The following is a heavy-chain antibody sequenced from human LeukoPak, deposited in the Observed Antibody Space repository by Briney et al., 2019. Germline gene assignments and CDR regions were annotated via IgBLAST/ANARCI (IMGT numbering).Heavy chain of an antibody. CDR2: INPSGGST. V-gene: IGHV1-46*01. CDR3: ALPIAAAGRFDY. Sequence: GASVKVSCKASGYTFTSYYMHWVRQAPGQGLEWMGIINPSGGSTSYAQKFQGRVTMTRDTSTSTVYIELSSLRPEDTAVYYCALPIAAAGRFDYWGQGTLVTVSS. J-gene: IGHJ4*02. CDR1: GYTFTSYY. D-gene: IGHD6-13*01.